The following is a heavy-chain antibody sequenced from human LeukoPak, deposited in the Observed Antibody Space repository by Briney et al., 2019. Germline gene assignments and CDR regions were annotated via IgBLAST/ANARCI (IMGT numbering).Heavy chain of an antibody. J-gene: IGHJ3*02. Sequence: RSSETLSLTCTVSRGSISGSSYYWGWIRQPPGKGLEWIGSIYYSGSTYYNPSLKSRVTISVDTSRNQFSLKLSSVTAADTAVYYCTPITGTKGAFDIWGQGTMVTVSS. CDR1: RGSISGSSYY. CDR2: IYYSGST. V-gene: IGHV4-39*07. CDR3: TPITGTKGAFDI. D-gene: IGHD1-20*01.